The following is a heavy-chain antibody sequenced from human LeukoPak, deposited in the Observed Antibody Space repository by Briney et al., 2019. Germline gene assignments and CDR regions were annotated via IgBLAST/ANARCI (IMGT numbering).Heavy chain of an antibody. V-gene: IGHV3-64D*06. Sequence: PGGSLRLYSSASGIILSSYAMHWVRQAPGKGLEFVSGISSNGGSTYYADSVKARFTMSRDNSKNALYLQMSSLRAEDTAVYYCVKRLNNYFDYWGQGTLVSVSS. CDR1: GIILSSYA. D-gene: IGHD4/OR15-4a*01. J-gene: IGHJ4*02. CDR3: VKRLNNYFDY. CDR2: ISSNGGST.